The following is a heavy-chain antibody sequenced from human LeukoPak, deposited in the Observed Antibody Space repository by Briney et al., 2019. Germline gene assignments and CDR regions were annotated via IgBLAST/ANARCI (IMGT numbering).Heavy chain of an antibody. CDR2: ISGSGGST. J-gene: IGHJ3*02. Sequence: PGRSLRLSCAASGFTFSSNAMRWARPAAGEGLEWVSAISGSGGSTYYADSVKGRITTSRDNSKNTLYLQMNSLRAEDTAVYYCARGSPDAFDIWGQGTMVTVSS. CDR1: GFTFSSNA. V-gene: IGHV3-23*01. CDR3: ARGSPDAFDI.